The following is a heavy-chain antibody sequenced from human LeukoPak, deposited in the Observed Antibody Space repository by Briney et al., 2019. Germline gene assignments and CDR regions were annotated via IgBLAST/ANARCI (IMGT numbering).Heavy chain of an antibody. V-gene: IGHV1-46*01. CDR3: ARDRGYYDSRRYGMDV. Sequence: ASVKVSCKASGYTFTSYHMHWVRQAPGQGLEWMGIINPSGGSTSYAQKFQGRVTMTRDTSTSTVYMELSSLRSEDTAVYYCARDRGYYDSRRYGMDVWGQGTTVIVS. J-gene: IGHJ6*02. D-gene: IGHD3-22*01. CDR1: GYTFTSYH. CDR2: INPSGGST.